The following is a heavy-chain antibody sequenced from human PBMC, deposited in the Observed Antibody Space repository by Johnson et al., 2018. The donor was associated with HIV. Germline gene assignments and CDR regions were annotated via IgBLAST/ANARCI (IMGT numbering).Heavy chain of an antibody. V-gene: IGHV3-13*01. J-gene: IGHJ3*02. CDR3: ARDDDAFDI. CDR1: GFTFDDYA. CDR2: IGTAGDT. Sequence: VQLVESGGVVVQPGGSLRLSCAASGFTFDDYAMHWVRQVTGKGLEWVSAIGTAGDTYYPGSVKGRFTIPRDNSKNTPYLQMNSLRAEDTAVYYCARDDDAFDIWGQGTMVTVSS.